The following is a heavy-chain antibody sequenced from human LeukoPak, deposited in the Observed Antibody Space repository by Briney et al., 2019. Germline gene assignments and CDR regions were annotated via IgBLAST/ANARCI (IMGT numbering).Heavy chain of an antibody. D-gene: IGHD2-21*01. CDR2: IKRGTT. CDR3: ITPLPYSAQ. CDR1: GFTFSNAW. V-gene: IGHV3-15*01. Sequence: GGSLRLSCAASGFTFSNAWMTWVRQAPGKGLEWVGRIKRGTTDYAAPVKGRFSISRDDSKNMLYLQMNSLKTEDTAVYYCITPLPYSAQGGQGTLVTVSS. J-gene: IGHJ4*02.